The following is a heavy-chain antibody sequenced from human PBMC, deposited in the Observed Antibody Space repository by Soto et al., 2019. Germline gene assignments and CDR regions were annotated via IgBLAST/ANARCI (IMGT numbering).Heavy chain of an antibody. V-gene: IGHV1-3*01. D-gene: IGHD1-26*01. J-gene: IGHJ5*02. CDR3: ARESLGATSLAFDP. CDR2: INAGNGNT. Sequence: GASVKVSCKGSGYTFTSYSMHWVLQAPGQRLEWMGWINAGNGNTKYSQKFQGRVTITRDTSASTAYMELSSLRSEDTAVYYCARESLGATSLAFDPWGQGTLVTVSS. CDR1: GYTFTSYS.